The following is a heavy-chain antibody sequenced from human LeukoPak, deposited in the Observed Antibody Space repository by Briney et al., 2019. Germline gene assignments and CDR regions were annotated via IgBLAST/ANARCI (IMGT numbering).Heavy chain of an antibody. V-gene: IGHV3-30*04. Sequence: PSETLSLTCTVSGDSISSSTYFWGWIRQPPGKGLEWVAVISYDGSNKYYADSVKGRFTISRDNSKNTLYLQMNSLRAEDTAVYYCARDLPPDSGSYYWGGPDYWGQGTLVTVSS. CDR2: ISYDGSNK. CDR3: ARDLPPDSGSYYWGGPDY. CDR1: GDSISSST. D-gene: IGHD1-26*01. J-gene: IGHJ4*02.